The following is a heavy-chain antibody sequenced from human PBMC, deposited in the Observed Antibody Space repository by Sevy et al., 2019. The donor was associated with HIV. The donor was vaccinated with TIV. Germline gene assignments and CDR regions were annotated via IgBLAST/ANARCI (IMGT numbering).Heavy chain of an antibody. CDR1: GFTFNNAW. D-gene: IGHD3-22*01. Sequence: GGSLRLSCAVSGFTFNNAWMNWVRQAPGTGLQWVGLIKSKIDGETTDYAAPVKGRFTVSRDDSKNTLYLQMNSLKIEDTAVYYCATAPGYYDSAPFDYWGPGTLVTVSS. CDR2: IKSKIDGETT. V-gene: IGHV3-15*01. CDR3: ATAPGYYDSAPFDY. J-gene: IGHJ4*02.